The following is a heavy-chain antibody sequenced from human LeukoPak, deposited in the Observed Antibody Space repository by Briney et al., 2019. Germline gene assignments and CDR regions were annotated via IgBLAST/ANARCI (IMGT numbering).Heavy chain of an antibody. CDR2: IYYSGST. V-gene: IGHV4-39*01. D-gene: IGHD3-22*01. CDR1: GGSISSSSYY. Sequence: SETLSLTCTVSGGSISSSSYYWGWIRQPPGKGLEWIGSIYYSGSTYYNPSLKSRVTISVDTSKNPFSLKLSSVTAADTAVYYCARSCPSYYYDSSGYQGAFDIWGQGTMVTVSS. J-gene: IGHJ3*02. CDR3: ARSCPSYYYDSSGYQGAFDI.